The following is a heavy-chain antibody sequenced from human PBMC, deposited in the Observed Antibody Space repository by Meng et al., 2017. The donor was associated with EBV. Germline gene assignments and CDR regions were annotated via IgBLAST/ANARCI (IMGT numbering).Heavy chain of an antibody. CDR2: IYWDDDK. Sequence: HITFMESCPSLVKPTQTLTLTCTFSGFSLSTRGVGVGWIRQPPGKALEWLALIYWDDDKRYSPSLKSRLTITKDTSKNQVVLTMTNMDPVDAATYYCAHIIAARPFDYWGQGTLVTVSS. V-gene: IGHV2-5*02. CDR1: GFSLSTRGVG. J-gene: IGHJ4*02. D-gene: IGHD6-6*01. CDR3: AHIIAARPFDY.